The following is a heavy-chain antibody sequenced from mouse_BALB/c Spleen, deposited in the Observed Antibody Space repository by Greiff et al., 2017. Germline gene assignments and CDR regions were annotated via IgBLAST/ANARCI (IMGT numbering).Heavy chain of an antibody. J-gene: IGHJ2*01. Sequence: QVQLKESGPGLVQPSQSLSITCTVSGFSLTSYGVHWVRQSPGKGLEWLGVIWSGGSTDYNAAFISRLSISKDNSKSQVFFKMNSLQANDTAIYYCARNNYYGSSYCFDYWGQGTTLTVSS. CDR1: GFSLTSYG. CDR2: IWSGGST. V-gene: IGHV2-2*02. D-gene: IGHD1-1*01. CDR3: ARNNYYGSSYCFDY.